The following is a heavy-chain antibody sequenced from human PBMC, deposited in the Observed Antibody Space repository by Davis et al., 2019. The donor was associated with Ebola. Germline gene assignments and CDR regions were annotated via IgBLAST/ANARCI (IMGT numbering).Heavy chain of an antibody. Sequence: AASVKVSCKASGYTFTSYGISWVRQAPGQELEWMGWISAYNGNTNYAQKLQGRVTMTTDTSTSTAYMELRSLRSDDTAVYYCARGYCSGGSCYSNDYWGQGTLVTVSS. D-gene: IGHD2-15*01. V-gene: IGHV1-18*01. CDR2: ISAYNGNT. CDR3: ARGYCSGGSCYSNDY. J-gene: IGHJ4*02. CDR1: GYTFTSYG.